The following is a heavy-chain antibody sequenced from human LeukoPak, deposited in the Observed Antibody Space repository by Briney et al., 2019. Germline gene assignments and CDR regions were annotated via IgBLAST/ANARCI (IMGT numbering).Heavy chain of an antibody. CDR2: ISSSSSYI. CDR1: GFTFSSYS. J-gene: IGHJ6*02. Sequence: GGSLRLSCAASGFTFSSYSMNWVRQAPGKGLEWVSSISSSSSYIYYADSVKGRFTISRDNSKNTLYLQMNSLRAEDTAVYYCAKGQTYYDILTGYYYGMDVWGQGTTVTVSS. V-gene: IGHV3-21*04. D-gene: IGHD3-9*01. CDR3: AKGQTYYDILTGYYYGMDV.